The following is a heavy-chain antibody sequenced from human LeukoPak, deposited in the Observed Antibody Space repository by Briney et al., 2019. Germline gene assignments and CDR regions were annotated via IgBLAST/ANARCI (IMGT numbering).Heavy chain of an antibody. Sequence: ASVKVSCKASGYTFTGYYMHWVRQAPGQGLEWMGWINPNSGGTNYAQKFQGRVTMTRDTSISTAYMELSRLRSDDTAVYYCARDRRRLGELSYPFDYWGQGTLVTVSS. J-gene: IGHJ4*02. CDR1: GYTFTGYY. CDR2: INPNSGGT. CDR3: ARDRRRLGELSYPFDY. D-gene: IGHD3-16*02. V-gene: IGHV1-2*02.